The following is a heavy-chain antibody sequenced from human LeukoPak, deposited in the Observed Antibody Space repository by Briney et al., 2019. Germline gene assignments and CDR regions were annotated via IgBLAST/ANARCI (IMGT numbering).Heavy chain of an antibody. V-gene: IGHV3-11*01. CDR2: ISSGGSTT. CDR1: GFTFSDYY. D-gene: IGHD6-19*01. Sequence: GGSLRLSCAASGFTFSDYYMSWIRQAPGKGLQWISFISSGGSTTNYADSVKGRFTISRDNAKNSLYLQMNSLRAEDTAVYYCARVRSNGWYFDYWGQGTLVTVSS. J-gene: IGHJ4*02. CDR3: ARVRSNGWYFDY.